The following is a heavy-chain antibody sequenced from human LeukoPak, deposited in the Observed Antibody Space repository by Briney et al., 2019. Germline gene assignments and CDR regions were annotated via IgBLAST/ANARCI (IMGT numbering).Heavy chain of an antibody. CDR1: GGSISSSSDY. D-gene: IGHD2-21*01. CDR2: IYCSGST. CDR3: ASIPLIYFDAFDI. V-gene: IGHV4-39*07. J-gene: IGHJ3*02. Sequence: SATLSLTCTVAGGSISSSSDYWGWIREPPGKGLELIGSIYCSGSTYYNPSLKSRVTISVDTSKNQFSLNLSSVTAADTAVYYCASIPLIYFDAFDIWGQGTMVTVSS.